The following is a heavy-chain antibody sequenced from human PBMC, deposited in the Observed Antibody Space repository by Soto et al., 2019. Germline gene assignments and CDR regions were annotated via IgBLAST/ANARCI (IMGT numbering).Heavy chain of an antibody. CDR3: ARDPEQTRVSGWFDP. D-gene: IGHD6-13*01. CDR1: GYTFTSYG. Sequence: RASVKVSCKASGYTFTSYGISWVRQAPGQGLEWMGWISAYNGNTNYAQKLQGRVTMTTDTSTSTAYMELRSLRSDDTAVYYCARDPEQTRVSGWFDPWGQGTLVTVSS. CDR2: ISAYNGNT. V-gene: IGHV1-18*04. J-gene: IGHJ5*02.